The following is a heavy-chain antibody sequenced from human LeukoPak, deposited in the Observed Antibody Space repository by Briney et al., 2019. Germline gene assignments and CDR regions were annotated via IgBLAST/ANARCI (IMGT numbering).Heavy chain of an antibody. CDR1: GGSISSYY. V-gene: IGHV4-59*08. D-gene: IGHD1-26*01. J-gene: IGHJ4*02. Sequence: SETLSLTCTVSGGSISSYYWSWIRQPPGKGLEWIGYIYYSGSTNYNPSLKSRVTISVDTSKNQFSLKLSSVTAADTAVYYCARKPVDSGSYLVIDYWGQGTLVTVSS. CDR3: ARKPVDSGSYLVIDY. CDR2: IYYSGST.